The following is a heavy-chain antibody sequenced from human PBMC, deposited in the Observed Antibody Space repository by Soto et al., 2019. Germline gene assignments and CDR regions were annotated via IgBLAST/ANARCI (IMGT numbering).Heavy chain of an antibody. J-gene: IGHJ4*02. V-gene: IGHV3-48*02. D-gene: IGHD3-22*01. CDR1: GFTFSSYS. Sequence: EVQLVESGGGLVQPGGSLRLSCAASGFTFSSYSMNWVRQAPGKGLEWVSYISSSSSTIYYADSVKGRFTISRDNAKNSLYLQMNSLRDEDTAVYDCARGWGDYYYDSSGSPEHWGQGTLVTVSS. CDR3: ARGWGDYYYDSSGSPEH. CDR2: ISSSSSTI.